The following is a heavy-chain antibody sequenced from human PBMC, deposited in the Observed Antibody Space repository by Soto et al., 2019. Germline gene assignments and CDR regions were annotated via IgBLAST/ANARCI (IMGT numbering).Heavy chain of an antibody. CDR3: ARDLNLGLGDY. J-gene: IGHJ4*02. D-gene: IGHD7-27*01. Sequence: QVQLVQSGAEVKKPGSSVKVSCKASGYTFTSYGISWVRQAPGQGLEWMGWISVHNGNTKYAQKLQGRVTMTTDTTTSTAYMEVRSLRSDDTAVFYCARDLNLGLGDYWGQGTLVTVSS. CDR2: ISVHNGNT. CDR1: GYTFTSYG. V-gene: IGHV1-18*01.